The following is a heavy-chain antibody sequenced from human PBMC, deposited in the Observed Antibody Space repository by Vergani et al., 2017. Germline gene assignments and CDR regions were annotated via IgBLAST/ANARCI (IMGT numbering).Heavy chain of an antibody. V-gene: IGHV4-34*01. D-gene: IGHD3-10*01. CDR3: AGGGRVGEIPRSVWVG. J-gene: IGHJ1*01. CDR2: INHSGST. Sequence: QVQLQQWGAGLLKPSETLSLTCAVYGGSFSGYYWSWIRQPPGQGLEWIGEINHSGSTNCNPSLKSRGTISVDTSKNQCSLKRSSVTAADTAACYCAGGGRVGEIPRSVWVGWGQGTLVTVSS. CDR1: GGSFSGYY.